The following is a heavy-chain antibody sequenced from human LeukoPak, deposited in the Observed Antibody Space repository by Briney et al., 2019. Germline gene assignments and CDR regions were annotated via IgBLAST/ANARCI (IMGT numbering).Heavy chain of an antibody. CDR1: GFTFSSYG. J-gene: IGHJ3*02. Sequence: GTSLRLSCAASGFTFSSYGMYWVRQAPGKGLEWVAVIWYDGSNKYYADSVKGRFTISRDNSENMLYLQMNSLRAEDTAMYYCARGEYDDAFDIWGQGTMVTVSS. CDR3: ARGEYDDAFDI. D-gene: IGHD3-10*01. CDR2: IWYDGSNK. V-gene: IGHV3-33*01.